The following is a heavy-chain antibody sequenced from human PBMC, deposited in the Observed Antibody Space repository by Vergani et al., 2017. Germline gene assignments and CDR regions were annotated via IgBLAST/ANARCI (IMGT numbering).Heavy chain of an antibody. Sequence: LVQSGPEVKEPGASVKVSCLVSGYTFTDFFLAWVRQIPGERPEWMGWINPTGSRRYAEQFEGRVTMTTDTYIKTVFLVMTGLRAVYTAAYYCVRSRSFYFDKWGQGTLITVSS. V-gene: IGHV1-2*02. CDR2: INPTGSR. J-gene: IGHJ4*02. CDR3: VRSRSFYFDK. CDR1: GYTFTDFF.